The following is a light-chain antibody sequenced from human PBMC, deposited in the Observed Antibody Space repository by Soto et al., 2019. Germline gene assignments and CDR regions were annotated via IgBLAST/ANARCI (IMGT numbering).Light chain of an antibody. V-gene: IGKV3-15*01. CDR2: DTS. CDR1: QSVSSK. J-gene: IGKJ5*01. CDR3: QQYNDWFSIT. Sequence: EIVMTQAPATLSVSTGERAALSGRASQSVSSKLAWYQQRPGQAPRLVIYDTSTRATGVPARFSGCGSGTEFTLTISSLQSEDFGVYYCQQYNDWFSITFGQGTRLEI.